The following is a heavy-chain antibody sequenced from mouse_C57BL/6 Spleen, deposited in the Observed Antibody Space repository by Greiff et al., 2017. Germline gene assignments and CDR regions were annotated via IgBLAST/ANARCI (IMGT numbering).Heavy chain of an antibody. CDR1: GYTFTSYW. CDR3: ATGSTVVATPFAY. D-gene: IGHD1-1*01. CDR2: IYPGSGST. Sequence: VQLQQPGAELVKPGASVKMSCKASGYTFTSYWITWVKQRPGQGLEWIGDIYPGSGSTNYNEKFKSKATLTVDTSSSTAYMQLSSLTSEDSAVYYGATGSTVVATPFAYWGQGTLVTVSA. J-gene: IGHJ3*01. V-gene: IGHV1-55*01.